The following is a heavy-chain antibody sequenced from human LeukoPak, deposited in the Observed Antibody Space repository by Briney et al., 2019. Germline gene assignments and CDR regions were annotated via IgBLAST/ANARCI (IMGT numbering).Heavy chain of an antibody. V-gene: IGHV3-53*01. Sequence: GGSLRLSCVASGFTVSNSYMTWVRQTRGKGLEWVAFISGGGMKMYADSVKGRLTISRDYSKDTLHLQMNSPKRTDTGIFYFNSGFGGYLFGYYFDSWGQGTQVTVS. D-gene: IGHD3-10*01. J-gene: IGHJ4*02. CDR1: GFTVSNSY. CDR2: ISGGGMK. CDR3: NSGFGGYLFGYYFDS.